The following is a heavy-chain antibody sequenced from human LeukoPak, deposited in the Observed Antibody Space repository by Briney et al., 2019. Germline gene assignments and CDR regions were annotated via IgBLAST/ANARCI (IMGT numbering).Heavy chain of an antibody. CDR1: GFTFSSYS. CDR3: ARTKGYYDSSGIDLWYYFHY. Sequence: GGSLRLSCAASGFTFSSYSMNWVRQAPGKGLEWVSSISSSSSYIYYADSVKGRFTISRDNAKNSLYLQMNSLRAEDTAVYYCARTKGYYDSSGIDLWYYFHYWGQGTLVTVSS. D-gene: IGHD3-22*01. CDR2: ISSSSSYI. V-gene: IGHV3-21*01. J-gene: IGHJ4*02.